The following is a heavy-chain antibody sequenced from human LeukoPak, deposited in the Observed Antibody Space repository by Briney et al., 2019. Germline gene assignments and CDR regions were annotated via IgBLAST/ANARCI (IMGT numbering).Heavy chain of an antibody. CDR1: GGSISSYY. Sequence: SETLSPTCTVSGGSISSYYWSWIRQPAGKGLEWIGRIYTSGSTNYNPSLKSRVTMSVDTSKNQFSLKLSSVTAADTAVYYCARILTHGGSFDPWGQGTLVTVSS. CDR2: IYTSGST. J-gene: IGHJ5*02. V-gene: IGHV4-4*07. CDR3: ARILTHGGSFDP. D-gene: IGHD5-18*01.